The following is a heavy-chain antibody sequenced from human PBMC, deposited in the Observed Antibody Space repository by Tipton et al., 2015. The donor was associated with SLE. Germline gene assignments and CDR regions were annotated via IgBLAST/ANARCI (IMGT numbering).Heavy chain of an antibody. Sequence: TLSLTCTVSSVSINNYYWNWIRQSPGKGLEWIGYIHYSGTTNYNPSLKSRVTMSVDTSKNQFSLNLRSVTAADTAMYYCARPRERDYNDAFDIWGQGTMVIVSS. D-gene: IGHD4-11*01. CDR3: ARPRERDYNDAFDI. V-gene: IGHV4-59*07. J-gene: IGHJ3*02. CDR2: IHYSGTT. CDR1: SVSINNYY.